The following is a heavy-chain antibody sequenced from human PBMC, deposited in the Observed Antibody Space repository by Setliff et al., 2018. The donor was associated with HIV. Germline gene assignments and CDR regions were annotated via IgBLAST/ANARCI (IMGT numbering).Heavy chain of an antibody. J-gene: IGHJ4*02. CDR2: VYYSGST. D-gene: IGHD6-19*01. CDR3: ARDGGSSGWYFVLGYSDY. Sequence: KPSETLSLTCIVSGGSISSSSYYWGWIRQPPGKGLEWIGTVYYSGSTYYNPSLKSRVTISVDTSENQFSLKLSSVTAADTAVYYCARDGGSSGWYFVLGYSDYWGPGTLVTVSS. CDR1: GGSISSSSYY. V-gene: IGHV4-39*07.